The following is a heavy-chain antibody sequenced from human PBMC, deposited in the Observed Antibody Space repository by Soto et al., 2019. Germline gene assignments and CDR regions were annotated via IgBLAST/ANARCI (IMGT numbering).Heavy chain of an antibody. CDR3: ARPRASYGDYALH. J-gene: IGHJ1*01. CDR1: GFSLSNARMG. D-gene: IGHD4-17*01. V-gene: IGHV2-26*01. Sequence: QVTLKESGPVLVKPTETLTLTCTVSGFSLSNARMGVSWIRQPPGKALEWLAHIFSNDAKPYSTSLTSRRTISRATSKCQLTLPMTNMDPGDTATDFCARPRASYGDYALHWGQGTLVTVSS. CDR2: IFSNDAK.